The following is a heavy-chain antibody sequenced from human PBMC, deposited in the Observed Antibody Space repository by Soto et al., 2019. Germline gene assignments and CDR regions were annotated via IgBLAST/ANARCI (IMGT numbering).Heavy chain of an antibody. CDR2: IIPIFGTA. D-gene: IGHD2-15*01. V-gene: IGHV1-69*13. Sequence: ASVKVSCKASGGTFSSYAISWVRQAPGQELEWMGGIIPIFGTANYAQKFQGRVTITADESTSTAYMELSSLRSEDTAVYYCARTPYCSGGSCYDFFDYWGQGTLVTVSS. J-gene: IGHJ4*02. CDR3: ARTPYCSGGSCYDFFDY. CDR1: GGTFSSYA.